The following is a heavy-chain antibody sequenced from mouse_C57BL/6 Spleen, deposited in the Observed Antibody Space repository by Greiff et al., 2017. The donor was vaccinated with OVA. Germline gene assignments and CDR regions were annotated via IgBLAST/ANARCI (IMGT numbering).Heavy chain of an antibody. CDR2: IYPGDGDT. V-gene: IGHV1-82*01. CDR3: ARSGMGPYYFDY. D-gene: IGHD2-3*01. CDR1: GYAFSSSW. Sequence: QVQLQQSGPELVKPGASVKISCKASGYAFSSSWMNWVKQRPGKGLEWIGRIYPGDGDTNYNGKFKGKATLTADKSSSTAYMQLSSLTSEDSAVYFCARSGMGPYYFDYWGQGTTLTVSS. J-gene: IGHJ2*01.